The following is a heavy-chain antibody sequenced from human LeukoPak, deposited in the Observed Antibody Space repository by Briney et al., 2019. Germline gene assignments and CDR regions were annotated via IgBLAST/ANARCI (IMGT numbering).Heavy chain of an antibody. J-gene: IGHJ4*02. Sequence: SETLSLTCAVYGGSFSGYYWSWIRQPPGKGLEWIGYIYYSGSTNYNPSLKSRVTISVDTSKNQFSLKLSSATAADTAVYYCAGSIAARHYFDYWGQGTLVTVSS. CDR1: GGSFSGYY. D-gene: IGHD6-6*01. V-gene: IGHV4-59*01. CDR3: AGSIAARHYFDY. CDR2: IYYSGST.